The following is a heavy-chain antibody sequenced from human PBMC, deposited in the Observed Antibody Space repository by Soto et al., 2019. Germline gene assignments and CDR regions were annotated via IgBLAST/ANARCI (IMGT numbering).Heavy chain of an antibody. D-gene: IGHD3-3*01. CDR2: IIPIFGTA. J-gene: IGHJ4*02. CDR3: ARESSPVLRQYYFDY. CDR1: GGTFSSYA. Sequence: SVKVSCKASGGTFSSYAISWVRQAPGQGLEWMGGIIPIFGTANYAQKFQGRVTITADESTSTACMELSSLRSEDTAVYYCARESSPVLRQYYFDYWGQGTLVTVSS. V-gene: IGHV1-69*13.